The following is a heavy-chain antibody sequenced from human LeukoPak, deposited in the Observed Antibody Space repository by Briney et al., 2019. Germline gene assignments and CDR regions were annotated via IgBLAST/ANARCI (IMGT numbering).Heavy chain of an antibody. V-gene: IGHV4-59*01. CDR1: GGSISSYY. CDR2: IYYTGST. J-gene: IGHJ4*02. Sequence: SETLSLTCSVSGGSISSYYWSWIRQPPGKGLKWIGYIYYTGSTNYNPSLKSRITISVDTSKNQFSLKLNSVTAADTAVYYCARELCSTTTCYFDYWGQGTLVTVSS. D-gene: IGHD2-2*01. CDR3: ARELCSTTTCYFDY.